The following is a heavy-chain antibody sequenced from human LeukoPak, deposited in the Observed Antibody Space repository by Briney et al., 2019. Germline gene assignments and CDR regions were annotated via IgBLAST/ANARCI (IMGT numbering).Heavy chain of an antibody. D-gene: IGHD4-23*01. CDR1: GGTFSSYT. CDR2: IIPILGIA. J-gene: IGHJ4*02. CDR3: ARESYGGNSAVDY. V-gene: IGHV1-69*04. Sequence: SVKVSCKASGGTFSSYTISWVRQAPGQGLEWMGRIIPILGIANYAQKFQGRVTITADKSTSTAYMELSSLRFEDTAVYYCARESYGGNSAVDYWGQGTLVTVSS.